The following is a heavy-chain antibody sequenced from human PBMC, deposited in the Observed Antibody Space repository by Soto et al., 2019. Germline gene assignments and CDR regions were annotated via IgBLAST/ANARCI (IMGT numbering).Heavy chain of an antibody. V-gene: IGHV1-46*01. Sequence: ASVKVSCKASGGTFSSYAISWVRQAPGQGLEWVGVINPSGGSTSYAHKFQGRVTMTRDTSTSTVYMELSSLRSEDTAVYYCAREAATRYCFDFWGQGTLVTVSS. CDR1: GGTFSSYA. CDR2: INPSGGST. J-gene: IGHJ4*02. CDR3: AREAATRYCFDF. D-gene: IGHD1-26*01.